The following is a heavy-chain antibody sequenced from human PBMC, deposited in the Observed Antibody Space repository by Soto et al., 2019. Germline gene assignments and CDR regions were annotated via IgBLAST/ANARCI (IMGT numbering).Heavy chain of an antibody. CDR2: INAGNGNT. CDR1: GYTFTSYA. J-gene: IGHJ5*02. V-gene: IGHV1-3*01. D-gene: IGHD3-9*01. Sequence: ASVKVSCKASGYTFTSYAMHWVRQAPGQRLEWMGWINAGNGNTKYSQKFQGRVTITRDTSASTAYMELSSLRSEDTAVYYCAREEYDILTGYLDPNWFDPWGQGTLVTVSS. CDR3: AREEYDILTGYLDPNWFDP.